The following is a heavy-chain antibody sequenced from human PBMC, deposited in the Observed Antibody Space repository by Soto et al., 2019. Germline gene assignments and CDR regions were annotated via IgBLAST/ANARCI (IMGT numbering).Heavy chain of an antibody. CDR2: ISSDGSST. CDR3: ARLQDCGGDCYHN. V-gene: IGHV3-74*01. J-gene: IGHJ4*02. CDR1: GFTFSSYW. Sequence: GGALRLSCAASGFTFSSYWMHWVRQAPGKGLVWVSRISSDGSSTNYADSVKGRFTISRDNAKNTLYLQMNSLRAEDTAIYYCARLQDCGGDCYHNWGQGTLVTVSS. D-gene: IGHD2-21*02.